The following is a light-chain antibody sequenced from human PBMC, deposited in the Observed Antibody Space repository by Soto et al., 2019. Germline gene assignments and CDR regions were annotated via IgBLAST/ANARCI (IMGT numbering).Light chain of an antibody. CDR3: QVYGSSSKP. V-gene: IGKV3-20*01. CDR2: GVS. Sequence: VMTQAPATLSVYPGERATLSCRASQTINTNVAWYQLKDGQVPRLVIYGVSTGATGIPDRFSGSGSGTDFTLTISRLEPEDFAVYFCQVYGSSSKPFGQRTKV. CDR1: QTINTN. J-gene: IGKJ1*01.